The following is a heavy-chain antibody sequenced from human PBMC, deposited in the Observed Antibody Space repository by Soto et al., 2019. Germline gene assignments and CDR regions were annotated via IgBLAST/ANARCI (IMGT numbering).Heavy chain of an antibody. CDR2: IIPIFGTA. D-gene: IGHD2-2*01. CDR1: GGTFSSYA. J-gene: IGHJ6*02. CDR3: VRGGYCSSTSCYVNYYYGMDV. Sequence: QVQLVQSGAEVKKPGSSVKVSCKASGGTFSSYAISWVRQAPGQGLEWMGGIIPIFGTANYAQKFQGRVTITADESTSTAYMELSSLRSEDTAVYYCVRGGYCSSTSCYVNYYYGMDVWGQGTTVTVSS. V-gene: IGHV1-69*01.